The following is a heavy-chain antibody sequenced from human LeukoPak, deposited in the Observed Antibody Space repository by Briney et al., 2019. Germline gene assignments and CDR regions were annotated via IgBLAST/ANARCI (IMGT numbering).Heavy chain of an antibody. CDR2: MSYDGSNK. V-gene: IGHV3-30*04. CDR3: ARGSSSGKYYFDY. J-gene: IGHJ4*02. D-gene: IGHD6-19*01. Sequence: GGSLRLSCAASGFTFSSYAMHWVRQAPGKGLEWVAVMSYDGSNKYYADSVKGRFTISRDNSKNTLYLQMNSLRAEDTAVYYCARGSSSGKYYFDYWGQGTLVTVSS. CDR1: GFTFSSYA.